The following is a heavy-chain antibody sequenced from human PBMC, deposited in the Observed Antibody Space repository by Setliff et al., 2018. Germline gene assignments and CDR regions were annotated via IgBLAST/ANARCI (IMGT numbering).Heavy chain of an antibody. J-gene: IGHJ6*03. D-gene: IGHD3-10*01. CDR3: ARHVGIRGRGYNYYYYYMDV. V-gene: IGHV4-61*09. CDR1: GGSINNGSYY. Sequence: LSLTCTVSGGSINNGSYYWSWIRQPAGKGLEWIGHIYTSGSTNYNPSLKSRVTISVDTSQNQFSLKLSSVTAADTAVYYCARHVGIRGRGYNYYYYYMDVWGKGTTVTVSS. CDR2: IYTSGST.